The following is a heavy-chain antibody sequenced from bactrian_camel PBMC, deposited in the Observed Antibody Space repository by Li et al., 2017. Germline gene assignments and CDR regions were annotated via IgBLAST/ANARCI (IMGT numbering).Heavy chain of an antibody. D-gene: IGHD4*01. Sequence: VQPGGSLRLSCAVSSGVKDNVNRLAWFRQAPGKEREGVAVIYTGSRNTDYTDSVKGRFTISKDDSMNTLYLQLDSLKTDDTAMYYCTLSRDSTYIFAEYTYWGQGTQVTVS. CDR2: IYTGSRNT. CDR1: SGVKDNVNR. V-gene: IGHV3S1*01. CDR3: TLSRDSTYIFAEYTY. J-gene: IGHJ4*01.